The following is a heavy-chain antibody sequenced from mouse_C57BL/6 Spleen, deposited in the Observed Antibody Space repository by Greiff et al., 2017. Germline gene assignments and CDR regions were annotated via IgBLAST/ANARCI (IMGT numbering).Heavy chain of an antibody. CDR1: GYSFTGYY. CDR2: INPSTGGT. D-gene: IGHD1-1*01. Sequence: EVQLQQSGPELVKPGASVKISCKASGYSFTGYYMNWVKQSPEKSLEWIGEINPSTGGTTYNQKFKAKATLTVDKSSSTAYMQLKSLTSEDSAVYYCARCPYYYGSSRGLDYWGQGTTLTVSS. CDR3: ARCPYYYGSSRGLDY. J-gene: IGHJ2*01. V-gene: IGHV1-42*01.